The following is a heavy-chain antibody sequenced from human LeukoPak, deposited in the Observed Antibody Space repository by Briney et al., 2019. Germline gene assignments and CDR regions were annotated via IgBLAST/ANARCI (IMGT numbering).Heavy chain of an antibody. CDR3: ARDPEHCSGGSCPYFDY. J-gene: IGHJ4*02. V-gene: IGHV3-21*01. Sequence: GGSLRLSCAASGFTFSSYSMNWVRQAPGKGLEWVSSISSSSSYIYYADSVKGRFTISRDNAKNSLYLQMNSLRAEDTAVYYCARDPEHCSGGSCPYFDYWGQGTLVTVSS. CDR1: GFTFSSYS. CDR2: ISSSSSYI. D-gene: IGHD2-15*01.